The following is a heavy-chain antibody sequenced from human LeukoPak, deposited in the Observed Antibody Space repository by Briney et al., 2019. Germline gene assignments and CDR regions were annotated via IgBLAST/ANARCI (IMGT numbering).Heavy chain of an antibody. CDR2: IKQDGSEK. V-gene: IGHV3-7*01. CDR1: GFTFSSYW. Sequence: GGSLRLSCGASGFTFSSYWMTWVRQAPGRGLEWVANIKQDGSEKYYVDSVKGRCTISRDNAKNSMYLQMNSLRAEDTAVYYCATSGQWLANTDYWGQGTLVTVSS. CDR3: ATSGQWLANTDY. J-gene: IGHJ4*02. D-gene: IGHD6-19*01.